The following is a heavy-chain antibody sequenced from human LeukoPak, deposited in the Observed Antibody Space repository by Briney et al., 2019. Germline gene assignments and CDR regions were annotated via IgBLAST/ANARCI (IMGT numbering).Heavy chain of an antibody. V-gene: IGHV4-30-4*01. D-gene: IGHD4-17*01. J-gene: IGHJ4*02. CDR3: ARVEYGDYYFDY. Sequence: SETLSLTCTVSGGSISSGDYYWSWIRQPPGKGLEWIGHIYYSGSTYYNPSLKSRVTISVDTSKNQFSLKLSSVTAADTVVYYCARVEYGDYYFDYWGQGTLVTVSS. CDR1: GGSISSGDYY. CDR2: IYYSGST.